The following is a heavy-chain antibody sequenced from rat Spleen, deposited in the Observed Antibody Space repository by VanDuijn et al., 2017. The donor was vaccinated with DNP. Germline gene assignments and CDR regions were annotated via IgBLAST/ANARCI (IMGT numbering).Heavy chain of an antibody. Sequence: VQLKESGPGLVLPSQTLSLTSSYRWNWIRKFPGNKMEWMGYISYSGFTSFSPFLKGRISITRDTSQNQVFLQLSSVTTEDTAMYLCDRLLPRDYWGQGVMVTVSS. J-gene: IGHJ2*01. V-gene: IGHV3-1*01. CDR2: ISYSGFT. CDR1: YR. CDR3: DRLLPRDY. D-gene: IGHD1-10*01.